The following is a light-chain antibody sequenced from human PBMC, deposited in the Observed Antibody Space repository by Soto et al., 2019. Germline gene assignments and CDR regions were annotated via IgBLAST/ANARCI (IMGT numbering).Light chain of an antibody. V-gene: IGKV3-15*01. Sequence: EIVVTQSPATLSVSPGERATLSCRASQSVSSNLAWYQQKPGQAPRLLIYGASTRATGIPARFSGSGSGTEFTLTISSLQSEDFAVYYCQQYNNWPITFGQGPRLEIK. J-gene: IGKJ5*01. CDR3: QQYNNWPIT. CDR2: GAS. CDR1: QSVSSN.